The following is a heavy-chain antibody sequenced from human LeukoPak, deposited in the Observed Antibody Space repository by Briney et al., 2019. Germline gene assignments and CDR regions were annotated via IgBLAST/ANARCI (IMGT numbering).Heavy chain of an antibody. CDR3: ARGGYCSGGSCSSLDY. CDR2: INANSGGT. V-gene: IGHV1-2*02. Sequence: ASVRVSCKASGHTFTGYYMHWVRQAPGQGLEWMGWINANSGGTNYAQKFQGRVTMTRDTSISTAYMGLSRLRSDDTAVYYCARGGYCSGGSCSSLDYWGQGTLVTVSS. D-gene: IGHD2-15*01. J-gene: IGHJ4*02. CDR1: GHTFTGYY.